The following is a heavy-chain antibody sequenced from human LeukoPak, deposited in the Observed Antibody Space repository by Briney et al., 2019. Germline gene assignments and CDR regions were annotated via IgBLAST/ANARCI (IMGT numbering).Heavy chain of an antibody. CDR1: GFTFSSYA. CDR2: ISGSGGST. CDR3: AKSMAAYYYYGMDV. J-gene: IGHJ6*02. Sequence: GGSLRLSCAASGFTFSSYAMNWVRQAPGKGLEWVSSISGSGGSTHRADSVKGRFTISRDNSKNTLYLQMNSLRAEDTAVYYCAKSMAAYYYYGMDVWGQGTTVTVSS. V-gene: IGHV3-23*01. D-gene: IGHD5-24*01.